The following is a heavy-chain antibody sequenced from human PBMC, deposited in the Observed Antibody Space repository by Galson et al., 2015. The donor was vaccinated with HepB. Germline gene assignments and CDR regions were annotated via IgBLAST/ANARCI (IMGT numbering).Heavy chain of an antibody. CDR1: GFTFSNAW. J-gene: IGHJ3*02. V-gene: IGHV3-15*01. Sequence: SLRLSCAASGFTFSNAWMSWVRQAPGKGLEWVGRIKSKTDGGTTDYAAPVKGRFTISRDDSKNTLYLQMNSLKTEDTAVYYCQGQYCSSTSCYGQLWLIMPAFDIWGQGTMVTVSS. D-gene: IGHD2-2*01. CDR3: QGQYCSSTSCYGQLWLIMPAFDI. CDR2: IKSKTDGGTT.